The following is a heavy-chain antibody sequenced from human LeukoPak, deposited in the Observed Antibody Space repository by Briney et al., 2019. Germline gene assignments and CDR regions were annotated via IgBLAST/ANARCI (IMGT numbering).Heavy chain of an antibody. D-gene: IGHD6-13*01. J-gene: IGHJ4*02. V-gene: IGHV1-69*05. CDR3: AREVAAARFDY. CDR1: GGTFSSYA. CDR2: IIPIFGTA. Sequence: ASVKVSCKASGGTFSSYAISWVRQPPGQGLEWMGRIIPIFGTANYAQKFQGRVTITTDESTSTAYMELSSLRSEDTAVYYCAREVAAARFDYWGQRTLVTVSS.